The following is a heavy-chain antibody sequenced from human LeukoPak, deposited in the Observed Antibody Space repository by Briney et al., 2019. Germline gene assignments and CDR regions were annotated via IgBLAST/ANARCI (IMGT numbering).Heavy chain of an antibody. Sequence: ASVKVSCKASGYTFTSYGISWVRQAPGQGLEWMGWISAYNGNTNYAQKLQGRVTMTTDTSTSTAYMELRSLRSDDTAVYYCARAAPGWGDFWSGYPLDAFDIWGQGTMVTVSS. V-gene: IGHV1-18*01. CDR3: ARAAPGWGDFWSGYPLDAFDI. J-gene: IGHJ3*02. CDR1: GYTFTSYG. D-gene: IGHD3-3*01. CDR2: ISAYNGNT.